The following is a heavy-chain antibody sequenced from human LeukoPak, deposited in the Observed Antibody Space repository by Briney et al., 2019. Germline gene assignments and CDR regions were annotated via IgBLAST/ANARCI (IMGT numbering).Heavy chain of an antibody. CDR1: GGSFSGYY. Sequence: PSETLSLTCAVYGGSFSGYYWSWIRQPPGKGLEGLGYIYSSGSTNHNPSLKSRVTISVDTSKNQFSLKLSSVTAADTAVYYCARRMRPYYYYGMDVWGQGTTVTVSS. D-gene: IGHD2/OR15-2a*01. CDR2: IYSSGST. V-gene: IGHV4-59*12. J-gene: IGHJ6*02. CDR3: ARRMRPYYYYGMDV.